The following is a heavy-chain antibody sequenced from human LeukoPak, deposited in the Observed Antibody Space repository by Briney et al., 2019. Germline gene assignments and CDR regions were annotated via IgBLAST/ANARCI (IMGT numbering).Heavy chain of an antibody. CDR3: VRITIFGVVIPYGMDV. J-gene: IGHJ6*02. V-gene: IGHV4-30-4*01. D-gene: IGHD3-3*01. Sequence: XXYSGSTYYNPSLKSRVTISVDTSKNQFSLKLSSVTAADTAVYYCVRITIFGVVIPYGMDVWGQGTTVTVSS. CDR2: XXYSGST.